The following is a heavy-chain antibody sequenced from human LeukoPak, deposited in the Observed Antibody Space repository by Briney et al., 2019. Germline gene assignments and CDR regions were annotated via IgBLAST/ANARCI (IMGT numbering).Heavy chain of an antibody. V-gene: IGHV4-34*01. Sequence: PSETLSLTCAVYGGSFSGYYWSWIRQPPGKGLEWIGSIYYSGSTYYNPSLKSRVTISVDTSKNQFSLKLSSVTAADTAVYYCAREVVTAIFYYYYMDVWGKGTTVTVSS. D-gene: IGHD2-21*02. J-gene: IGHJ6*03. CDR2: IYYSGST. CDR3: AREVVTAIFYYYYMDV. CDR1: GGSFSGYY.